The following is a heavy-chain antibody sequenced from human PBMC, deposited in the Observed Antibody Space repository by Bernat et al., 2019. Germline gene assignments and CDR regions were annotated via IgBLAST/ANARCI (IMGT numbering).Heavy chain of an antibody. D-gene: IGHD6-6*01. CDR2: INAGNGNT. J-gene: IGHJ4*02. V-gene: IGHV1-3*01. CDR3: ARDRRDSSSGEGY. CDR1: GYTFTSYA. Sequence: QVQLVQSGAEVKKPGASVKVSCKASGYTFTSYAMHWVRQAPGQRLEWMGWINAGNGNTKYSQKFQGRVTITRDTSTSTAYMELRSLRSDDTAVYYCARDRRDSSSGEGYWGQGTLVTVSS.